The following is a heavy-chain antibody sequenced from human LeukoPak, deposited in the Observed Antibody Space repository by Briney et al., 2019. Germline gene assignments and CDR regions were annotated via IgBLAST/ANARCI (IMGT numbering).Heavy chain of an antibody. V-gene: IGHV3-21*06. CDR3: ARVLGGSSRYFDL. J-gene: IGHJ2*01. CDR2: ISGSSSYI. D-gene: IGHD2-15*01. CDR1: GFTFTNYL. Sequence: PGGSLRLSCAASGFTFTNYLMNWVRQSPGKGLEWVSSISGSSSYIYYADSLKGRFTISRDNAKNSLYLQMDSLRAEDTAVYYCARVLGGSSRYFDLWGRGALVTVSS.